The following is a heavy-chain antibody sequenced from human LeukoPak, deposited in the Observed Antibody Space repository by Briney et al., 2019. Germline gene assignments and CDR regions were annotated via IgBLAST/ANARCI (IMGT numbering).Heavy chain of an antibody. CDR1: GGSISSYY. CDR3: AREDSGSYYNYYYFYMDV. CDR2: IYTSGST. J-gene: IGHJ6*03. Sequence: PSKTLSLTCTVSGGSISSYYWSWIRQPAGKGLEWIGRIYTSGSTNYNPSLKSRVTLSVDTSKTQFSLRLSSVTAADTAVYYCAREDSGSYYNYYYFYMDVWGKGTTVTISS. V-gene: IGHV4-4*07. D-gene: IGHD3-10*01.